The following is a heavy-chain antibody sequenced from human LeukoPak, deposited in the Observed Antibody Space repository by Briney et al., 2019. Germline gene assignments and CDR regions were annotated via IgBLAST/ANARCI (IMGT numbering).Heavy chain of an antibody. D-gene: IGHD3-22*01. J-gene: IGHJ4*02. CDR2: ISSSSSYI. CDR3: ASRLMYYYDSSGYYPFDY. Sequence: GGSLRLSCAASGFTSSSYSMNWVRQAPGKGLEWVSSISSSSSYIYYADSVKGRFTISRDNAKNSLYLQMNSLRAEDTAVYYCASRLMYYYDSSGYYPFDYWGQGTLVTVSS. V-gene: IGHV3-21*01. CDR1: GFTSSSYS.